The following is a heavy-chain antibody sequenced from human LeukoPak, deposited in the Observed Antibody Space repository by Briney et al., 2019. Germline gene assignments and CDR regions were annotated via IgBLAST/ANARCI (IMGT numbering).Heavy chain of an antibody. CDR2: INHSGST. D-gene: IGHD1-26*01. CDR1: GGSFSGYY. Sequence: PSETLSLTCAVYGGSFSGYYWSWIRHPPRKGLEWIGEINHSGSTNYNPPLKSRVTISVDTSKNQFSLKLSSVTAADTAVYYCARWEGGSYYDFDYWGQGTLVTVSS. J-gene: IGHJ4*02. V-gene: IGHV4-34*01. CDR3: ARWEGGSYYDFDY.